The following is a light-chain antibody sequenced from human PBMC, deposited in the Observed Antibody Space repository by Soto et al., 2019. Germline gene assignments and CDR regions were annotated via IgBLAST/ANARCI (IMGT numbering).Light chain of an antibody. CDR1: QSVGGTF. V-gene: IGKV3-20*01. CDR2: GAS. CDR3: QQYGGSPRT. Sequence: ELVLTQSPGTMSLSPGEGSTLSCRASQSVGGTFLAWYQQKGGQAPRLLIHGASNRATGIPDRFSGSGSGTDFTLTISRLEPEDFAVYYCQQYGGSPRTFGQGTKVDIK. J-gene: IGKJ1*01.